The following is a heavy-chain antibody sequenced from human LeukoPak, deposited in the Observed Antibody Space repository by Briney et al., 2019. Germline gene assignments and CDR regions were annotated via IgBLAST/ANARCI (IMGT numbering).Heavy chain of an antibody. CDR3: AKDLHRYFDSSGAFDI. CDR1: GFTFSSYA. V-gene: IGHV3-23*01. CDR2: ISGSGGST. J-gene: IGHJ3*02. D-gene: IGHD3-9*01. Sequence: GGSLRLSCAASGFTFSSYAMSWVRQAPGKGLEWVSAISGSGGSTYYADSVKGRFTISRDNSKNTLYLQMNSLRAEDTAVYYCAKDLHRYFDSSGAFDIWGQGTMVTVSS.